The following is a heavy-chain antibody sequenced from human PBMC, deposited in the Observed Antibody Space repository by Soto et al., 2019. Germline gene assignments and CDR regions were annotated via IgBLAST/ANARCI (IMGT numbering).Heavy chain of an antibody. CDR2: ISWIGINI. Sequence: GGSLRLSCAASGFTFDDYAMHWVRQAPGKGLEWVSGISWIGINIDYADSVKGRFTISRDSAKNSLYLQMNSLRPEDTAFYFCAKSREWLVHRELDYWGQGTLVTVSS. J-gene: IGHJ4*02. D-gene: IGHD6-19*01. CDR1: GFTFDDYA. V-gene: IGHV3-9*01. CDR3: AKSREWLVHRELDY.